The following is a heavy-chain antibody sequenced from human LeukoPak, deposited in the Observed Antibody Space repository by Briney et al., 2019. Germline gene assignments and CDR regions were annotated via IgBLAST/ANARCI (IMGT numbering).Heavy chain of an antibody. CDR2: MNPNSGNT. CDR1: GYTFTSYD. CDR3: ARGSGRPNSYYYYMDV. V-gene: IGHV1-8*02. Sequence: GASVKVSCKASGYTFTSYDINWVRQATGQGLEWMGWMNPNSGNTGYAQKFQGRVTVTTDTSTSTAYMELRSLRSDDTAVYYCARGSGRPNSYYYYMDVWGKGTTVTISS. J-gene: IGHJ6*03. D-gene: IGHD3-10*01.